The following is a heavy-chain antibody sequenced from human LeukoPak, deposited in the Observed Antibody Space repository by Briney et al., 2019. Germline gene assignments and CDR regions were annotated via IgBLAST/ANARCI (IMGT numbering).Heavy chain of an antibody. CDR3: ASPANDLPYYYYMDV. CDR2: IKQDGSEK. CDR1: GFIFSSYA. D-gene: IGHD1-1*01. Sequence: GGSLRLSCAASGFIFSSYAMSWVRQAPGKGLEWVANIKQDGSEKYYVDSVKGRFTISRDNAKNSLYLQMNSLRAEDTAVYYCASPANDLPYYYYMDVWGKGTTVTVSS. J-gene: IGHJ6*03. V-gene: IGHV3-7*01.